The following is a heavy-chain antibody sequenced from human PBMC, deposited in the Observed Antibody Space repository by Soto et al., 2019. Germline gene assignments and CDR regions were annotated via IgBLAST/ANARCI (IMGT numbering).Heavy chain of an antibody. D-gene: IGHD6-6*01. CDR1: GASISSSY. J-gene: IGHJ4*02. CDR3: ARGGNRCSSTSSGVGGFDY. V-gene: IGHV4-59*01. CDR2: IFHSGTT. Sequence: KPSETLSLTCTVSGASISSSYWSWIRQPPGKGLEWIGYIFHSGTTNYNPSLKSRVTISVDTSKNQFSLNLSSLTTADTAVYFCARGGNRCSSTSSGVGGFDYWGQGTLVTVSS.